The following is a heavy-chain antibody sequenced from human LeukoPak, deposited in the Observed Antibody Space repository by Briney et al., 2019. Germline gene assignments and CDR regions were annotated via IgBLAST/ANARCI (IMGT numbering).Heavy chain of an antibody. CDR2: ISAYIGNT. CDR1: GYAFATYG. V-gene: IGHV1-18*01. CDR3: ARARSNFYYDSSGVLGAFDI. J-gene: IGHJ3*02. Sequence: ASVKVSCKASGYAFATYGITWVRQAPGQGLEWMGWISAYIGNTNYAQKLQGRVTMTTDTSTSTAYMELRSLRSDDTAVYYCARARSNFYYDSSGVLGAFDIWGQGTMVTVSS. D-gene: IGHD3-22*01.